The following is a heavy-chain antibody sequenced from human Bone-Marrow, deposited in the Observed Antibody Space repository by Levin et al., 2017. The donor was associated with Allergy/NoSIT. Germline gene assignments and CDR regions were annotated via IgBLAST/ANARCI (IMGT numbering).Heavy chain of an antibody. J-gene: IGHJ3*02. V-gene: IGHV1-2*02. Sequence: ASVKVSCKASGYTFTGYYMHWVRQAPGQGLEWMGWINPNSGGTNYAQKFQGRVTMTRDTSISTAYMELSRLRSDDTAVYYCARGYPGYCSSTSCFAYIDAFDSWGQGTMVTVSS. D-gene: IGHD2-2*01. CDR1: GYTFTGYY. CDR2: INPNSGGT. CDR3: ARGYPGYCSSTSCFAYIDAFDS.